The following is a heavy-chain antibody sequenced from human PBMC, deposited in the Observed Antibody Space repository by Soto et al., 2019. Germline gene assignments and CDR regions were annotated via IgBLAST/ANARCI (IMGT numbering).Heavy chain of an antibody. CDR3: AGDRGGYAHDF. V-gene: IGHV1-18*01. CDR1: GYTFTSYG. D-gene: IGHD6-25*01. Sequence: QVQLVQSGAEVKKPGASVKVSCRASGYTFTSYGIIWVRQAPGQGLEWMGWISAYNGNTKYAQKLQGRVTMTTDTATSTAYMALRCLRSDDTAVYYCAGDRGGYAHDFRSQGALHTVSS. J-gene: IGHJ4*02. CDR2: ISAYNGNT.